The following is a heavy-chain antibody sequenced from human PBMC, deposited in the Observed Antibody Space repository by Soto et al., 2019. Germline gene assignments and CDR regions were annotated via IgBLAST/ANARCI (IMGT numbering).Heavy chain of an antibody. CDR2: IYHSGST. CDR3: AAWAEGATEVH. CDR1: GYSISSGYY. V-gene: IGHV4-38-2*01. Sequence: SETLSLTCAVSGYSISSGYYWGWIRQPPGKGLEWIGSIYHSGSTYYNPSLKSRVTISVDTSKNQFSLKLSSVTAADTAVYYCAAWAEGATEVHWGQGTLVTVSS. J-gene: IGHJ4*02. D-gene: IGHD2-15*01.